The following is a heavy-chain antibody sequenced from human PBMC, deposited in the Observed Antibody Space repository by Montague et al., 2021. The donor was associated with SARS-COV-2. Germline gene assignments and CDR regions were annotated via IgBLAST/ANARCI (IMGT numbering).Heavy chain of an antibody. Sequence: SLRLSCAASGFTFSSFGMHWVRQAPGKGLEWVAALWYDGGNEYYADSVKGRFTISRDNSKNTLYLQMNSLRAEDTAVYYCARELRGFSTSWYALDSWGQGTLVTVSS. CDR1: GFTFSSFG. D-gene: IGHD6-13*01. CDR2: LWYDGGNE. CDR3: ARELRGFSTSWYALDS. J-gene: IGHJ4*02. V-gene: IGHV3-33*01.